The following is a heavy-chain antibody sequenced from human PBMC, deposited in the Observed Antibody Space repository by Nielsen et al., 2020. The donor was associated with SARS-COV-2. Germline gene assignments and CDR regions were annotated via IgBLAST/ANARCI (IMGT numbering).Heavy chain of an antibody. CDR3: ARVGFYGDPEYLDY. D-gene: IGHD4-17*01. J-gene: IGHJ4*02. Sequence: GESLKISCVVSGFNIGGYWLTWVRQAPGKGLEWVGNIKLDGSEKYYVDSVKGRFTISRDNARNTLYLQMNSLRVEDTAVYYCARVGFYGDPEYLDYWGPGTLVTVSS. CDR2: IKLDGSEK. V-gene: IGHV3-7*01. CDR1: GFNIGGYW.